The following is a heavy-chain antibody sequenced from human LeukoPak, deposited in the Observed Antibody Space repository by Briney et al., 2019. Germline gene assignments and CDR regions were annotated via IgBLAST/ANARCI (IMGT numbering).Heavy chain of an antibody. V-gene: IGHV3-48*03. CDR2: MSSRGDTI. Sequence: PGGSLRLSCGDSGFTFGRYELNWVRPAPGEGLEWLAYMSSRGDTIFYADSVKGRFIISRDNAKHSLYLQLSSLRAEDTAVYYCARDVREDLAAAGAFDYWGQGTLVTVSS. D-gene: IGHD6-13*01. CDR3: ARDVREDLAAAGAFDY. J-gene: IGHJ4*02. CDR1: GFTFGRYE.